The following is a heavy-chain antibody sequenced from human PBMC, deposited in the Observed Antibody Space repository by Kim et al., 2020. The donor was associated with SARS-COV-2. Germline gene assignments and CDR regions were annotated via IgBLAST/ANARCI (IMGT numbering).Heavy chain of an antibody. CDR1: GYSFTAYY. V-gene: IGHV1-2*02. Sequence: ASEKVSCKASGYSFTAYYTHWVRQAPGQCLEWMGWVNPNTGDTDYAQKLQGRVTMTRDTSISTAYMELSRLKSDDTAIYYCARQEVTSSFDYWGQGTQVT. J-gene: IGHJ4*02. CDR3: ARQEVTSSFDY. CDR2: VNPNTGDT. D-gene: IGHD3-10*01.